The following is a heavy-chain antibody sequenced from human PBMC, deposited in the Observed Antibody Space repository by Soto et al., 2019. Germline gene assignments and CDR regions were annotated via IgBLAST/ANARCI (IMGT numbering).Heavy chain of an antibody. CDR1: GFTFSSYG. Sequence: GGSLRLSCAASGFTFSSYGMHWVRQAPGKGLEWVAVIWYDGSNKYYADSVKGRFTISRDNSKNTLYLQMNSLRAEDTAVYYCASNEPQLQGRVVVPAARTYYYYGMDVWGQGTTVTVSS. V-gene: IGHV3-33*01. CDR2: IWYDGSNK. J-gene: IGHJ6*02. CDR3: ASNEPQLQGRVVVPAARTYYYYGMDV. D-gene: IGHD2-2*01.